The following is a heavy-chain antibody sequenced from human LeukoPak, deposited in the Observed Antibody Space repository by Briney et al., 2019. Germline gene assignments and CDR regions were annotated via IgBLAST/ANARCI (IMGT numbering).Heavy chain of an antibody. Sequence: GGSLRLSCAASGVTFSSYAMSWVRQAPGKGLEWVSAISDGGGSTSYADSVKGRFAISRDNSKNTLYLQMNSLRAEDTAVYYCANVAWAGETHSGYWGQGTLVTVSS. J-gene: IGHJ4*02. V-gene: IGHV3-23*01. D-gene: IGHD6-19*01. CDR3: ANVAWAGETHSGY. CDR2: ISDGGGST. CDR1: GVTFSSYA.